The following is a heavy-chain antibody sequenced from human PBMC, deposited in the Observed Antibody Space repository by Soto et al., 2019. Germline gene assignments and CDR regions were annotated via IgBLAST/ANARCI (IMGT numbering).Heavy chain of an antibody. D-gene: IGHD6-13*01. V-gene: IGHV3-7*01. CDR1: GFTFSSYW. Sequence: PGGSLRLSCAGSGFTFSSYWMSWVRHAPGKGLEWVANIEQDGSEKYYVDSVKGRFTISRDNPRNSLYLQMNSLRAEDTAVYYCARDLLFFSNWFPTGWFYPPGQGALVPVSS. CDR3: ARDLLFFSNWFPTGWFYP. J-gene: IGHJ5*02. CDR2: IEQDGSEK.